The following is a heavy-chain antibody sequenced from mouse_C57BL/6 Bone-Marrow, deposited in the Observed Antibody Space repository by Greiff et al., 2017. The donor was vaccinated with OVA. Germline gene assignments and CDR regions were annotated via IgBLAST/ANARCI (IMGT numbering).Heavy chain of an antibody. CDR3: ARRDITTEVAPFDY. Sequence: QVQLQQPGAELVRPGTSVKLSCKASGYTFTSYWMHWVKQRPGQGLEWIGVIDPSYSYTNYNQKFKGKATLTVDTSSSTAYMQLSSLTSEDSAVYYCARRDITTEVAPFDYWGQGTTLTVSS. CDR1: GYTFTSYW. V-gene: IGHV1-59*01. J-gene: IGHJ2*01. D-gene: IGHD1-1*01. CDR2: IDPSYSYT.